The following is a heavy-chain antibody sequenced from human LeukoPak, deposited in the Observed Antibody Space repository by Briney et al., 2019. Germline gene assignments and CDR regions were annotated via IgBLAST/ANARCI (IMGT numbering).Heavy chain of an antibody. CDR1: GYTFTGYY. V-gene: IGHV1-2*02. D-gene: IGHD4-17*01. Sequence: ASVKVSCKASGYTFTGYYMHWVRQAPGQGLEWMGWINPNSGGTNYAQKFQGRVTMTRDTSISTAYMELSRLRSDDTAVYYCARGYMTTIIEWFDPWGQGTLVTVSS. CDR3: ARGYMTTIIEWFDP. CDR2: INPNSGGT. J-gene: IGHJ5*02.